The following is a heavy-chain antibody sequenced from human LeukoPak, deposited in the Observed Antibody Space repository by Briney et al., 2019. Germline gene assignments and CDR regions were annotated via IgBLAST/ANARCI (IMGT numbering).Heavy chain of an antibody. J-gene: IGHJ4*02. CDR1: ADSLSSGGHY. Sequence: PSQTLSHTCTVSADSLSSGGHYWAWIRQFPGKGLESIGFIHHSGRSRHNPSLKDRVAISVDTSRKQFALKLSSVTAADTAMYYCARGGNRFGGFYFDYWGQGIQVIVSS. D-gene: IGHD3-10*01. V-gene: IGHV4-31*03. CDR3: ARGGNRFGGFYFDY. CDR2: IHHSGRS.